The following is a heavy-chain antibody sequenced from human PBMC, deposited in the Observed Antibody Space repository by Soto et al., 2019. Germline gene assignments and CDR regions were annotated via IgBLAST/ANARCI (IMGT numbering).Heavy chain of an antibody. CDR1: GGPFNTFG. V-gene: IGHV1-69*01. J-gene: IGHJ4*02. CDR3: ARTRQRRPVFYVDY. D-gene: IGHD2-2*01. Sequence: QVQLLQSGAEVTKPGSSVKVSCKASGGPFNTFGISWVRQAPGQGLEWMGGIIPKYGTTNYARRFQGRVTITADESTTTAYLELGSLRHDDTAIYYCARTRQRRPVFYVDYWGQGTPISVTS. CDR2: IIPKYGTT.